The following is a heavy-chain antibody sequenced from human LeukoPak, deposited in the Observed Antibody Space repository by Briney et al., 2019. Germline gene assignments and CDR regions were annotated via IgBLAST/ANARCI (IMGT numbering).Heavy chain of an antibody. D-gene: IGHD3-10*01. CDR1: GGSISSYY. Sequence: PSETLSLTCTVSGGSISSYYWSWIRQPPGKGLEWIGYIYYSGSTNYNPSLKSRVTISVDTSKNRFSLKLSSVTAADTAVYYCARDLRGPLGYFDLWGRGTLVTVSS. CDR2: IYYSGST. V-gene: IGHV4-59*01. CDR3: ARDLRGPLGYFDL. J-gene: IGHJ2*01.